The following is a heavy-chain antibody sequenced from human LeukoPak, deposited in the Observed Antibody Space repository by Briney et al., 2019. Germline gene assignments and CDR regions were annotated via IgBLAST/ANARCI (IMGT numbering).Heavy chain of an antibody. CDR3: AREVGGEYYDSSGYYSDY. D-gene: IGHD3-22*01. Sequence: ASVKVSCKASGYTFTSYGISWVRQAPGQGLEWMGWISAYNGNTNYAQKLQGRVTMTTDTSTSTAYMELRSLRSDDTAVYYCAREVGGEYYDSSGYYSDYWGQGTLVTVSS. V-gene: IGHV1-18*01. CDR1: GYTFTSYG. CDR2: ISAYNGNT. J-gene: IGHJ4*02.